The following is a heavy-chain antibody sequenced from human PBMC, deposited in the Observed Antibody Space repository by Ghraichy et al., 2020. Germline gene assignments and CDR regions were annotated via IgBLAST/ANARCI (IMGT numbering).Heavy chain of an antibody. CDR3: ARDKSGSYEA. Sequence: ASVKVSCKPSGYTFTGYYISWVRQAPGQGHEWMGWINPNSGGTYYAEKFQGRVTMTRDTSISTAYMELSRLTSDDAAVYYCARDKSGSYEAWGQGTLVTVS. CDR1: GYTFTGYY. V-gene: IGHV1-2*02. D-gene: IGHD1-26*01. CDR2: INPNSGGT. J-gene: IGHJ5*02.